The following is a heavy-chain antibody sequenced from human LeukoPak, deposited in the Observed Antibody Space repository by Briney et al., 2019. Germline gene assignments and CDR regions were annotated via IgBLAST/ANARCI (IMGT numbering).Heavy chain of an antibody. CDR1: GGSITSTNY. V-gene: IGHV4-4*02. J-gene: IGHJ4*02. CDR3: AREGGPYRPLDY. CDR2: VNLQGST. Sequence: LSETLSLTCGVSGGSITSTNYWTWVRQPPGKGLEWIGEVNLQGSTNYNPSLMGRVAISVDMSENHISLQLTSVTAADTAVYYCAREGGPYRPLDYSGQGTWSPSPQ.